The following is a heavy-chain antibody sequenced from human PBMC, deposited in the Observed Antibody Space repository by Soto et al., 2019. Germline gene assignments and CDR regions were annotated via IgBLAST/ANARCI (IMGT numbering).Heavy chain of an antibody. Sequence: QVQLQESGPGLVKPSETLSLTCTVSGGSISGYYWSWIRQAPGKGLEWIGYIYYIGSTNYNPSLKSRVTISVDTSKNQFSLKLSSVTAADTAVYYCARETRFSGWFDYWGQGTLVTVSS. CDR3: ARETRFSGWFDY. CDR1: GGSISGYY. J-gene: IGHJ4*02. D-gene: IGHD6-19*01. V-gene: IGHV4-59*01. CDR2: IYYIGST.